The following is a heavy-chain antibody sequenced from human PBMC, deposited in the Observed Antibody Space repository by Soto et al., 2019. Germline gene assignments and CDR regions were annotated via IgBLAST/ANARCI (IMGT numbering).Heavy chain of an antibody. J-gene: IGHJ4*02. CDR1: GFTVSSNY. D-gene: IGHD3-3*01. CDR2: IYSGGST. Sequence: EVQLVETGGGLIQPGGSLRLSCAASGFTVSSNYMSWVHQAPGKGLEWVSVIYSGGSTYYADSVKGRFTISRDNSKNTLYLQMNSLRAEDTAVYYCARAGFWSGYPVNYFDYWGQGTLVTVSS. V-gene: IGHV3-53*02. CDR3: ARAGFWSGYPVNYFDY.